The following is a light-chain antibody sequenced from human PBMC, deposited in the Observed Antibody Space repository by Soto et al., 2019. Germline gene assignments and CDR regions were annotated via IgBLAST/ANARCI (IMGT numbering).Light chain of an antibody. J-gene: IGKJ3*01. CDR2: GAS. V-gene: IGKV3-20*01. CDR3: QQYGSSPFT. Sequence: EIVLTQSPGTLSLSPGERATLSCRASHSVSSSYLAWNQQKPGQAPRLLIYGASSRATGIPDRFSGSGSGTDFTLTISRLEPEDFAVYYCQQYGSSPFTFGPGT. CDR1: HSVSSSY.